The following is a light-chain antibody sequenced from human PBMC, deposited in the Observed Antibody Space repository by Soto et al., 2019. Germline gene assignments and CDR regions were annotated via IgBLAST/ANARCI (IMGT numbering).Light chain of an antibody. CDR3: QQYSDWPRT. Sequence: EIVMTQSPATLSVSPGERVTLSCRASQGVSSNLAWYQQKPGQAPRLLIYGASTRATGIPARFSGSGSGTEFTLTISSLQSEDFAVYYCQQYSDWPRTFGQGTTVEIK. V-gene: IGKV3-15*01. J-gene: IGKJ1*01. CDR1: QGVSSN. CDR2: GAS.